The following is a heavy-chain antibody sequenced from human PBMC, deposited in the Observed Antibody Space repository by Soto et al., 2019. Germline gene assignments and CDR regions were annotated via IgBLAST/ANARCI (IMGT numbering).Heavy chain of an antibody. Sequence: QLQLQESGPGLVKPSETLSLTCSVSGGSISSSSYYWGWIRQPPGKGLEWIGSIYYSGSIYYNPSLNSRVTIAVDTSKNQFPLKLSSVTAAETAVYYCARQSSGWYNWFDPWGQGTLVTVSS. CDR1: GGSISSSSYY. J-gene: IGHJ5*02. D-gene: IGHD6-19*01. V-gene: IGHV4-39*01. CDR3: ARQSSGWYNWFDP. CDR2: IYYSGSI.